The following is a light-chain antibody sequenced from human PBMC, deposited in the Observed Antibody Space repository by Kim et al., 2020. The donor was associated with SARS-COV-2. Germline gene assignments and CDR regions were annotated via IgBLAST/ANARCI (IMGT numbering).Light chain of an antibody. V-gene: IGLV3-21*04. J-gene: IGLJ3*02. CDR1: NIGTKG. CDR3: QVWDSSTEHPV. CDR2: YDS. Sequence: APGKTATITCGGDNIGTKGVHWYQQKPGQAPVVVMYYDSDRPSGIPERFSGSNSGNTATLTISRVEAGDEADYSCQVWDSSTEHPVFGGGTQLTVL.